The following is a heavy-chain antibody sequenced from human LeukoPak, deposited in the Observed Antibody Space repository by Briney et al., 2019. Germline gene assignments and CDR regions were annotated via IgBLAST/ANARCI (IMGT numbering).Heavy chain of an antibody. CDR2: INWNGGST. CDR1: GFTFDDYG. Sequence: PGGSLRLSCAASGFTFDDYGMSWVRQAPGKGLEWVSGINWNGGSTTYADSVKGRFTISRDNSKNTLYLQMNSLRAEDTAVYYCARDRDYYDSSGYGYWGQGTLVTVSS. D-gene: IGHD3-22*01. J-gene: IGHJ4*02. CDR3: ARDRDYYDSSGYGY. V-gene: IGHV3-20*04.